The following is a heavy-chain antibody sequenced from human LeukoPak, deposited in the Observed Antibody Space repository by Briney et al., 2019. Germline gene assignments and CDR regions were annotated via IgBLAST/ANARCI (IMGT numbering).Heavy chain of an antibody. CDR3: ARGGSGSPYYFDY. Sequence: SETLSLTCAVYGGSFSGYYWSWIRQPPGKGLEWIGEINHSGSTNYNPSLKSRVTISVDTSKNQFSLKLSSVTAANTAVYHCARGGSGSPYYFDYWGQGTLVTVSS. J-gene: IGHJ4*02. D-gene: IGHD3-10*01. CDR1: GGSFSGYY. V-gene: IGHV4-34*01. CDR2: INHSGST.